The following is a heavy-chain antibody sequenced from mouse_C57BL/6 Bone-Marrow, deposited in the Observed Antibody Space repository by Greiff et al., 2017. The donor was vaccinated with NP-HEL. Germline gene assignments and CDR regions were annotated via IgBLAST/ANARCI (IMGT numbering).Heavy chain of an antibody. V-gene: IGHV1-76*01. Sequence: QVQLKESGAELVRPGASVKLSCKASGYTFTDYYINWVKQRPGQGLEWIARIYPGSGNTYYNEKFKGKATLTAEKSSSTAYMQLSSLTSEDSAVYFCARSFYDYDGGYFDYWGQGTTLTVSS. CDR1: GYTFTDYY. D-gene: IGHD2-4*01. CDR2: IYPGSGNT. J-gene: IGHJ2*01. CDR3: ARSFYDYDGGYFDY.